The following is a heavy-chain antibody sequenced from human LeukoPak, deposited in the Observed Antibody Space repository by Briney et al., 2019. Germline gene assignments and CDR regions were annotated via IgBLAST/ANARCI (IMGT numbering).Heavy chain of an antibody. CDR3: ARLHALRFLEWLPKHYFDY. CDR1: GGSFSGYY. J-gene: IGHJ4*02. D-gene: IGHD3-3*01. V-gene: IGHV4-34*01. CDR2: INHSGST. Sequence: SETLSLTCAVYGGSFSGYYWSWIRQPPGKGLEWIGEINHSGSTNYNPSLKSRVTISVDTSKNQFSLKLSSATAADTAVYYCARLHALRFLEWLPKHYFDYWGQGSLVTVSS.